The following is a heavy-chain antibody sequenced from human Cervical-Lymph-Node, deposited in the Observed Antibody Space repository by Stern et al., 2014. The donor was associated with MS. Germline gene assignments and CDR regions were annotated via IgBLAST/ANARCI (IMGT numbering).Heavy chain of an antibody. CDR2: VNPTDGRT. CDR3: ANPLPYAN. D-gene: IGHD4-17*01. J-gene: IGHJ1*01. CDR1: GDTFASYP. V-gene: IGHV1-46*03. Sequence: QVQLVQSGAEVKKPGASVKVSCKASGDTFASYPIHWLRQAHGQGPVWMGIVNPTDGRTTYAQTFKGRVTMTRDTSTRTVYMELSSLRAEDTAMYFCANPLPYANWGQGTRVTVSS.